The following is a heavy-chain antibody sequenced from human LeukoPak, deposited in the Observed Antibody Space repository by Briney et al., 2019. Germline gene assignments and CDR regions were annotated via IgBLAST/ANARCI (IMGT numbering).Heavy chain of an antibody. J-gene: IGHJ4*02. V-gene: IGHV3-23*01. CDR1: GFTFSSYA. D-gene: IGHD3-10*01. CDR3: TRGSYYYGSG. CDR2: ISGSGGST. Sequence: PGGSLRLSCEASGFTFSSYAMNWVRQAPGKGLEWVSTISGSGGSTYYADSVKGRITISRDNSKNTLYLQMNSLRAGDTAVYYCTRGSYYYGSGWGQGTLVTVPS.